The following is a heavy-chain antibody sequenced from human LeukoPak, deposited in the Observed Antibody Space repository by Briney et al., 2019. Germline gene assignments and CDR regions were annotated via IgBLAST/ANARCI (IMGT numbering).Heavy chain of an antibody. CDR1: GGSIRSYY. V-gene: IGHV4-59*08. CDR3: ARYSGSYLSPFDY. J-gene: IGHJ4*02. D-gene: IGHD1-26*01. Sequence: SETLSLTCTVSGGSIRSYYWSWIRQPPGKGLEWIGYIYYRGSTNYNPSLKSRVTMSVDTSKNPFSLKLTSVTAADTAVYYCARYSGSYLSPFDYWGQGTLVTVSS. CDR2: IYYRGST.